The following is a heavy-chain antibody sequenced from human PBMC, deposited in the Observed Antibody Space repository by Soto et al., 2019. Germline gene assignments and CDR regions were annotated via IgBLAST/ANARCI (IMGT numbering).Heavy chain of an antibody. CDR3: ARFGDSGYDFVPYYYYYMDV. CDR1: GFTFSSYW. Sequence: GGSLRLSCAASGFTFSSYWMHWVRQAPGKGLVWVSRINSDGSSTSYADSVKGRFTISRDNAKNTLYLQMNSLRAEDTAVYYCARFGDSGYDFVPYYYYYMDVWGKGTTVTVSS. V-gene: IGHV3-74*01. D-gene: IGHD5-12*01. CDR2: INSDGSST. J-gene: IGHJ6*03.